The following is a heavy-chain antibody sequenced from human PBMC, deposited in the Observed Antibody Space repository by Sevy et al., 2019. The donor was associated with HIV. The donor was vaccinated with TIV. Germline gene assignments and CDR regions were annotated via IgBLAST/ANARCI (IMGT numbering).Heavy chain of an antibody. CDR3: AREGSPYDTYYYYYGMDV. CDR1: GFTFNSYW. D-gene: IGHD5-12*01. J-gene: IGHJ6*02. V-gene: IGHV3-7*01. CDR2: IKQDGSEK. Sequence: GGSLRLSCAASGFTFNSYWMSWVRQAPGKGLEWVANIKQDGSEKYNVDSGKGRVTISRDNSQNTLFLQMNTLRAEDTAVYYCAREGSPYDTYYYYYGMDVWGQGTTVTVSS.